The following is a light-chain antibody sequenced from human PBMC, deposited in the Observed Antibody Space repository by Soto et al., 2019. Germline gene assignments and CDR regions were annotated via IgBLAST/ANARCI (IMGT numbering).Light chain of an antibody. Sequence: DIQMTQSPSSRSTSVGDRVTITCRASQSISSYLNWYQQKPGKAPKLLIYGASSLHSGVPSRFSGSGSGTDFTLTISSLQPEDFAAYYCQQSYNTPRTFGQGTKVDIK. CDR2: GAS. CDR1: QSISSY. J-gene: IGKJ1*01. CDR3: QQSYNTPRT. V-gene: IGKV1-39*01.